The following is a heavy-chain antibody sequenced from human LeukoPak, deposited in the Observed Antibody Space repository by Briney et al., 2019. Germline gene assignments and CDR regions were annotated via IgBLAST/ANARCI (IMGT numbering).Heavy chain of an antibody. J-gene: IGHJ6*02. Sequence: ASVKVSCKASGYTFTRYYMHWVRQAPGQGLEWMGIINLSGGSTSFAQNFQGRVTMTRDTSTSIVYMELSSLRSEDTAVYYCARDGDIQVGATKHYGMDVWGQGTTVTVSS. CDR2: INLSGGST. D-gene: IGHD1-26*01. CDR1: GYTFTRYY. V-gene: IGHV1-46*01. CDR3: ARDGDIQVGATKHYGMDV.